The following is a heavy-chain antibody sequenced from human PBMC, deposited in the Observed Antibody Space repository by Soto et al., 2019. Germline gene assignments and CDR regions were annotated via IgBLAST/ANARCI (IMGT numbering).Heavy chain of an antibody. Sequence: QLQLQESGSGLVKPSQTLSLTCAVSGGSISSGGYSWSWFRQPPGKGLEWIGYIYHNRNTYYNPSLKSRVTISEDRSKNQFSLKLSSVTAADTAMYYCARVPSPWGQGTLVTVSS. CDR3: ARVPSP. CDR1: GGSISSGGYS. J-gene: IGHJ5*02. CDR2: IYHNRNT. V-gene: IGHV4-30-2*01.